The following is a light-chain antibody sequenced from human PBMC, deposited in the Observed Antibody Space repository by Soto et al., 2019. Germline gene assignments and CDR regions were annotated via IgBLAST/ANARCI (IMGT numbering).Light chain of an antibody. CDR3: QQANSFPGT. CDR2: DAS. Sequence: DIQMTQSPSSLSASVGDRVTITCQASQDISNHLNWYQQKPGKAPKLLIYDASNLETGVPSRFSGSGSGTDFTVTISSLQPEDFATYSCQQANSFPGTFGQGTKVEIK. J-gene: IGKJ1*01. V-gene: IGKV1-33*01. CDR1: QDISNH.